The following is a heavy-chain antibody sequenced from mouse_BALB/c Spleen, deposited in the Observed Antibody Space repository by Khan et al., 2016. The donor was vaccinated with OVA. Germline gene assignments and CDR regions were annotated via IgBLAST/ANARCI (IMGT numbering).Heavy chain of an antibody. CDR1: GYSITSGYF. CDR3: ARGGSSGPAWFTY. Sequence: EVKLAVSGPGLVKPSQSLSLTCSVTGYSITSGYFWNWIRQFPGNILEWMGYIRYDGDSNYNPSLKNRISITRDTSKNRFFLKLNSVTPEDTATYYWARGGSSGPAWFTYWGQGTLVTVSA. D-gene: IGHD3-1*01. J-gene: IGHJ3*01. V-gene: IGHV3-6*02. CDR2: IRYDGDS.